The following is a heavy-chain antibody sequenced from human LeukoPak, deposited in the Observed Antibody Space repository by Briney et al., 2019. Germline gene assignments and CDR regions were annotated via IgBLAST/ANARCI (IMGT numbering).Heavy chain of an antibody. D-gene: IGHD6-19*01. CDR3: AGVTAVADLGWFDP. V-gene: IGHV4-59*08. CDR1: GGSISSYY. CDR2: IYYSGST. Sequence: TSETLSLTCTVSGGSISSYYWSWIRQPPGKGLEWIGYIYYSGSTNYNPSLKSRVTISVDTSKNQFSLKLSSVTAADTAVYYCAGVTAVADLGWFDPWGQGTLVTVSS. J-gene: IGHJ5*02.